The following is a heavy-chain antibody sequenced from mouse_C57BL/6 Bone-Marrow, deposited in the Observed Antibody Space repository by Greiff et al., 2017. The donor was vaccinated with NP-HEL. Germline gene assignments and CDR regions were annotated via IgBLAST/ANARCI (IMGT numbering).Heavy chain of an antibody. CDR3: ARGATVVARYFDV. V-gene: IGHV5-16*01. CDR1: GFTFSDYY. CDR2: INYDGSST. Sequence: EVMLVESAGGLVQPGSSMKLSCTASGFTFSDYYMAWVRQVPEKGLEWVANINYDGSSTYYLDSLKSRFIISRDNAKNILYLQMSSLKSEDTATYYCARGATVVARYFDVWGTGTTVTVSS. J-gene: IGHJ1*03. D-gene: IGHD1-1*01.